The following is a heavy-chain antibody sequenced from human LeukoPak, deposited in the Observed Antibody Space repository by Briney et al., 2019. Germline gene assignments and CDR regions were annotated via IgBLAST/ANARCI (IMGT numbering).Heavy chain of an antibody. V-gene: IGHV3-23*01. Sequence: GGSLRLSCAASGFTFSSYAMSWVRQAPGKGLEWVSSVTGGGFNTFYAESVKGRYTISRDNSKNTVYLQMNSLRAEDTAVYYCAKDPYYGSGSYYPDYWGQGTLITVSS. CDR1: GFTFSSYA. CDR2: VTGGGFNT. J-gene: IGHJ4*02. CDR3: AKDPYYGSGSYYPDY. D-gene: IGHD3-10*01.